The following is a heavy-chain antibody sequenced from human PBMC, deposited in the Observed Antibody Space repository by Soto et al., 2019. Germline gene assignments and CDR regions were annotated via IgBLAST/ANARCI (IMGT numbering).Heavy chain of an antibody. D-gene: IGHD3-3*01. CDR2: IIPVHNIT. V-gene: IGHV1-69*04. J-gene: IGHJ3*02. Sequence: QVQLVQSGAEVKKPGSSVKVSCMTSGGSFSGYVFTWVRQAPGQGLEWMGRIIPVHNITNYAESLQGRVTISADTASSTTDMELSTLRSDDTAVYFCGRAKSIFGIVTDVYDIWGQGTMVIVSS. CDR1: GGSFSGYV. CDR3: GRAKSIFGIVTDVYDI.